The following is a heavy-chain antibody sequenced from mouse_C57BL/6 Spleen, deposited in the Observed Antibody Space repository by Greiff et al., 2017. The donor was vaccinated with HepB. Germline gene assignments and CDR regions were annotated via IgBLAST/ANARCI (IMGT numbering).Heavy chain of an antibody. Sequence: EVKLMESGGGLVKPGGSLKLSCAASGFTFSDYGMHWVRQAPEKGLEWVAYISSGSSTIYYADTVKGRFTISRDNAKNTLFLQMTSLRSEDTAMYYCARGGNWGYAMDYWGQGTSVTVSS. D-gene: IGHD4-1*01. CDR2: ISSGSSTI. V-gene: IGHV5-17*01. J-gene: IGHJ4*01. CDR1: GFTFSDYG. CDR3: ARGGNWGYAMDY.